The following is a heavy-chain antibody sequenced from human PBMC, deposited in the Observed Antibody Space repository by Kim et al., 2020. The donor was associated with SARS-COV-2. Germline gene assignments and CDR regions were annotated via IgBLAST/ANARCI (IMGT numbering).Heavy chain of an antibody. CDR2: ISAYNGNT. CDR3: ASIYGDYSPLPDGMDV. J-gene: IGHJ6*02. D-gene: IGHD4-17*01. CDR1: GHTFTSYG. V-gene: IGHV1-18*01. Sequence: ASVKVSCKASGHTFTSYGISWVRQAPGQGLEWMGWISAYNGNTNYAQKLQGRVTMTTDTSTSTAYMELRSLRSDDTAVYYCASIYGDYSPLPDGMDVWGQGTTVTVSS.